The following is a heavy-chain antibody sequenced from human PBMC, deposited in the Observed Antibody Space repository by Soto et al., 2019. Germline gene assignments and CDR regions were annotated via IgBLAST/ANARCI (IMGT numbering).Heavy chain of an antibody. CDR1: GFTFSSYA. V-gene: IGHV3-30-3*01. D-gene: IGHD4-17*01. CDR3: ARDTVSLNHYYYYGMDV. CDR2: ISYDGSNK. Sequence: QVQLVESGGGVVQPGRSLRLSCAASGFTFSSYAMHWVRQAPGKGLEWVAVISYDGSNKYYADSVKGRFTISRDNSKNTLYLQMNSLRAEDTAVYYCARDTVSLNHYYYYGMDVWGQGTTVTVSS. J-gene: IGHJ6*02.